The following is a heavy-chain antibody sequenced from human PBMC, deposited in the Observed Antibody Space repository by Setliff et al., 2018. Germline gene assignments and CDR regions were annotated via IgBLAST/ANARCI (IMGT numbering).Heavy chain of an antibody. CDR3: ARDLVDYDYYYYGMDV. J-gene: IGHJ6*02. CDR1: GGTFSSYA. CDR2: IIPIFGTA. Sequence: GASVKVSCKASGGTFSSYAISWVRQAPGQGLEWMGGIIPIFGTANYAQKFQGRVTITADESTSTAYMELSSLRSEDTAVYYCARDLVDYDYYYYGMDVWGQGTTVTVSS. D-gene: IGHD2-8*02. V-gene: IGHV1-69*13.